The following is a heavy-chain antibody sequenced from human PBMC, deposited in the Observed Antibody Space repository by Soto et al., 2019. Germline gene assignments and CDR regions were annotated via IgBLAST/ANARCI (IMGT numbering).Heavy chain of an antibody. J-gene: IGHJ6*02. CDR1: GFTFSSYG. CDR2: ISYDGSNK. CDR3: AKDLLGDSSSPPRYYYYGMDV. V-gene: IGHV3-30*18. D-gene: IGHD6-6*01. Sequence: QVQLVESGGGVVQPGRSLRLSCAASGFTFSSYGMHWVRQAPGKGLEWVAVISYDGSNKYYADSVKGRFTISRDNSKNTLYLQMNSLRAEDTAVYYCAKDLLGDSSSPPRYYYYGMDVWGHGTTVTVSS.